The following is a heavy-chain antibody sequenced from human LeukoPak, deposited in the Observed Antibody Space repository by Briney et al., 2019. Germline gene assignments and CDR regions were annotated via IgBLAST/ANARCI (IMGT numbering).Heavy chain of an antibody. V-gene: IGHV3-30*02. CDR1: GFTFASHA. J-gene: IGHJ2*01. CDR3: AKALWAGGFGESFDL. CDR2: VRYGGSHQ. Sequence: PGGSLRLSCAASGFTFASHAMHWVRQAPGQGLEWVACVRYGGSHQDYADSVKGRFTISRDNSKNTLYLQMSSLRPEDTAVYYCAKALWAGGFGESFDLWGRGTLVTVSS. D-gene: IGHD3-10*01.